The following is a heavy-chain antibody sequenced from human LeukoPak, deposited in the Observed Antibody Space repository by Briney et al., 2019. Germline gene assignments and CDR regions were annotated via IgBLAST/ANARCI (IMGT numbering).Heavy chain of an antibody. D-gene: IGHD2-15*01. CDR1: GFSFSIYW. CDR2: ISSDGSST. CDR3: ASTYCSGGSCYWALDY. Sequence: GGSLRLSCAASGFSFSIYWMHWVRQAPGKGLVWVSRISSDGSSTNYADSVKGRFTISRDNAKNTLYLQMSSLRAEDTAVYYCASTYCSGGSCYWALDYWGQGTLVTVSS. V-gene: IGHV3-74*01. J-gene: IGHJ4*02.